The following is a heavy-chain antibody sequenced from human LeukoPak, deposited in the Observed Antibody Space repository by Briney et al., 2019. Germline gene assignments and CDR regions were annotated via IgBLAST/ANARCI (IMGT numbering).Heavy chain of an antibody. Sequence: GGSLRLSCAASGFTFSSYWMSWVRQAPGKGLEWVANIKQDGSEKYYVDSVKGRFTISRDNAKNSLYLQMNSLRAEDTAVYYCTRELIVGATWHYYYYMDVWGKGTTVTVSS. CDR2: IKQDGSEK. CDR1: GFTFSSYW. CDR3: TRELIVGATWHYYYYMDV. J-gene: IGHJ6*03. D-gene: IGHD1-26*01. V-gene: IGHV3-7*01.